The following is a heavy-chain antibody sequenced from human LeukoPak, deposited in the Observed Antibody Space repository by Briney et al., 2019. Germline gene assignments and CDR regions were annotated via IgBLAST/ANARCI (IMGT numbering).Heavy chain of an antibody. Sequence: ASVKVSCTASGYTFTSYYMHWVRQAPGQGLEWIGIINTSGGSTSYADKLQGRVTITRDTSTSTVYMEMNSLRSEDTAVYFCARSYGGYSPHVDYWGQGTLVTVSS. J-gene: IGHJ4*02. CDR3: ARSYGGYSPHVDY. CDR1: GYTFTSYY. CDR2: INTSGGST. D-gene: IGHD5-12*01. V-gene: IGHV1-46*04.